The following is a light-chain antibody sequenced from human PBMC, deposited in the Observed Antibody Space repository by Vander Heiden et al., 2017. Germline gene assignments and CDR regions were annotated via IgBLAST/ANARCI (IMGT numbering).Light chain of an antibody. J-gene: IGLJ2*01. Sequence: FMLTQPHSMSESPGKTVTISCTAYGGSIAGNYVQWFQQRPGGAPTTVIYEDNRRPSGVPDRFSGSIDRSSNSASLTISGLKTEDEADYYCQSYDSSDQVVFGGGTKLTVL. CDR1: GGSIAGNY. CDR2: EDN. CDR3: QSYDSSDQVV. V-gene: IGLV6-57*02.